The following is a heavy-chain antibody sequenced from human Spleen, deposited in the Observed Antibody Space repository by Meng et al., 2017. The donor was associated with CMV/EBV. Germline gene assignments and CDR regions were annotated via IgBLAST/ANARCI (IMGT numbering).Heavy chain of an antibody. V-gene: IGHV4-31*02. Sequence: GGNASAGSYWTWIRPHARRGLKWIGHICYSGATSYNPSIRSRLTVSIDTSKNQFTLNLRSVTAADTAMYYYARARGDSSGWYWFDPWGQGTLVTVSS. CDR1: GGNASAGSY. CDR3: ARARGDSSGWYWFDP. D-gene: IGHD6-19*01. CDR2: ICYSGAT. J-gene: IGHJ5*02.